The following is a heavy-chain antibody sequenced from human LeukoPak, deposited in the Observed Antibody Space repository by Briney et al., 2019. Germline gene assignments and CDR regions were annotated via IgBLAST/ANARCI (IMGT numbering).Heavy chain of an antibody. CDR1: GFTFSDYY. V-gene: IGHV3-11*01. J-gene: IGHJ4*02. Sequence: GGSLRLSCAASGFTFSDYYMSWIRQAPGKGLEWVSYISSSGSTIYYADSVKGRFTISRDNSKNTLYLQMNSLRAEDTAVYYCAKGSLEYGSGRLFDYWGQGTLVTVSS. D-gene: IGHD6-19*01. CDR3: AKGSLEYGSGRLFDY. CDR2: ISSSGSTI.